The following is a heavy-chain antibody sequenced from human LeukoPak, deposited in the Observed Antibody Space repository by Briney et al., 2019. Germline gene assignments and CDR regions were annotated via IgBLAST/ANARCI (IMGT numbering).Heavy chain of an antibody. D-gene: IGHD2-15*01. CDR1: GFTFSSYA. V-gene: IGHV3-23*01. CDR2: ISGSGGST. Sequence: PGGSLRLSYAASGFTFSSYAMSWVRQAPAKGLAWVSAISGSGGSTYYADSVKGRFTISRDNSKNTLYLQMNSLRAEDTAVYYCAKEVVVVAALDYWGQGTLVTVSS. J-gene: IGHJ4*02. CDR3: AKEVVVVAALDY.